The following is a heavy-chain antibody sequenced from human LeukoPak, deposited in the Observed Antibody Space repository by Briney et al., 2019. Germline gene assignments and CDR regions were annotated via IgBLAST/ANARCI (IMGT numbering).Heavy chain of an antibody. V-gene: IGHV3-9*01. CDR1: GFTFDDYA. J-gene: IGHJ4*02. CDR3: ARGASGYSYG. D-gene: IGHD5-18*01. CDR2: ISWNSGSI. Sequence: GGSPRLSCAASGFTFDDYAMHWVRQAPGKGLEWVSSISWNSGSIGYADSVKGRFTISRDNAKNSLYLQMNSLRAEDTALYYCARGASGYSYGWGQGTLVTVSS.